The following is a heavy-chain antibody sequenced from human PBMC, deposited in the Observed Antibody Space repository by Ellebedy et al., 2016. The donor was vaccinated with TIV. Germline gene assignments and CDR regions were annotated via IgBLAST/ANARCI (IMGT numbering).Heavy chain of an antibody. Sequence: PGGSLRLSCAASGFTFSSYGMHWVRQAPGKGLEWVAVISYDGSNKYYADSVKGRFTISRDNSKNTLYLQMNSLRAEDTAVYYCARETGTYGSGSYYCNYWGQGTLVTVSS. CDR2: ISYDGSNK. V-gene: IGHV3-30*03. CDR1: GFTFSSYG. D-gene: IGHD3-10*01. J-gene: IGHJ4*02. CDR3: ARETGTYGSGSYYCNY.